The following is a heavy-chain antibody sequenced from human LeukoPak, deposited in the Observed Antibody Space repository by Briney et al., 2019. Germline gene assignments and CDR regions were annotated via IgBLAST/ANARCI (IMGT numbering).Heavy chain of an antibody. Sequence: GESLKISCKGSGYSFTSYWIGWVRQMPGKGLEWMGIIYPGDSDTRYSPSFQGQVTISADKSISTAYLQWSSLKASDTVMYYCARATPEVTYYYDSSGYYDYWGQGTLVTVSS. CDR1: GYSFTSYW. J-gene: IGHJ4*02. D-gene: IGHD3-22*01. CDR3: ARATPEVTYYYDSSGYYDY. V-gene: IGHV5-51*01. CDR2: IYPGDSDT.